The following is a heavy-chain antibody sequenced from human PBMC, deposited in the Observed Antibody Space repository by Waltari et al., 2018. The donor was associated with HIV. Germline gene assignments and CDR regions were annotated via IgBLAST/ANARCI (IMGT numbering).Heavy chain of an antibody. J-gene: IGHJ6*02. CDR3: ARDSRYYYGSGNNYGMDV. CDR2: IYHSGST. D-gene: IGHD3-10*01. Sequence: QVQLQESGPGLVKSSGTLSLTCAVSGGSISSSNWWSWVRQPPGKGLEWIGEIYHSGSTNYNPSLKSRVTISVDKSKNQFSLKLSSVTAADTAVYYCARDSRYYYGSGNNYGMDVWGQGTTVTVSS. CDR1: GGSISSSNW. V-gene: IGHV4-4*02.